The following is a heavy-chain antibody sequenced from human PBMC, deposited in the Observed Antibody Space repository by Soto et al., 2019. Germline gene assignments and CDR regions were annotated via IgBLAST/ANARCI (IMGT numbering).Heavy chain of an antibody. J-gene: IGHJ6*02. CDR3: ARGLGYSSSSPPHYYGMDV. CDR2: ISYDGRNK. D-gene: IGHD6-6*01. V-gene: IGHV3-30*03. Sequence: GGSLRLSCAASGFTFSSYAMHWVRQAPGKGLEWVAVISYDGRNKYYADSVKGRFTISRDNSKNQFSLKLSSVTAADTAVYYCARGLGYSSSSPPHYYGMDVWGQGTTVTVSS. CDR1: GFTFSSYA.